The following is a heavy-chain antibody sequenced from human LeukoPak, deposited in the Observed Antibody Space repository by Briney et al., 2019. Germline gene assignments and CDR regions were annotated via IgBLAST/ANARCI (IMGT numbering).Heavy chain of an antibody. V-gene: IGHV3-15*01. CDR3: TTFYHEYSPY. J-gene: IGHJ4*02. CDR1: GFSFMNAW. CDR2: IKSNADGGTP. D-gene: IGHD2/OR15-2a*01. Sequence: GGSLRLSCAASGFSFMNAWMIWVRQAPGKGLEWVGRIKSNADGGTPDYAAPARGRFTISRDDSKNTLYLQMNSLKTEDTAIYYCTTFYHEYSPYWGRGTLVTVSS.